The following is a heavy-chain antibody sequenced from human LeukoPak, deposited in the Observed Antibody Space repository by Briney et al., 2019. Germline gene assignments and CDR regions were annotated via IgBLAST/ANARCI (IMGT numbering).Heavy chain of an antibody. J-gene: IGHJ3*02. V-gene: IGHV4-59*01. D-gene: IGHD2-2*01. Sequence: SETLSLTCTVSGGSINSYYWSWIRQPPGKGLEWIGYIYYSGSTNYNPSLKSRVTISVDTSKNQFSLKLSSVTAADTAVYYCARVPAARFEVAFDIWGQGTMVTVSS. CDR1: GGSINSYY. CDR3: ARVPAARFEVAFDI. CDR2: IYYSGST.